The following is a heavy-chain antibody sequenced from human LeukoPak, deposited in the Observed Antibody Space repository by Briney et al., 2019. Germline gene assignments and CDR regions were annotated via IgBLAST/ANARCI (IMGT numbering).Heavy chain of an antibody. J-gene: IGHJ3*02. V-gene: IGHV1-69*02. CDR3: ARVSVTTNWGSFDAFDI. CDR2: IIPILGIA. CDR1: GGTFSSYT. D-gene: IGHD7-27*01. Sequence: SVKVSCKASGGTFSSYTISWVRQAPGQGLEWMGRIIPILGIANYAQKFQGRVTITADKSTSAAYMELSRLRSDDTAVYYCARVSVTTNWGSFDAFDIWGQGTMVTVSS.